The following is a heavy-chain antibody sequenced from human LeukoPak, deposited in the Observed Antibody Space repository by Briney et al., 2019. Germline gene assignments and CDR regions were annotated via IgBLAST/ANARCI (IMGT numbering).Heavy chain of an antibody. CDR3: ARRNYCGGDCYSLDY. CDR2: IYYSGST. CDR1: GGSISSYY. D-gene: IGHD2-21*02. J-gene: IGHJ4*02. Sequence: PSETLSLTCTVSGGSISSYYWSWVRQPPGKGLEWIGYIYYSGSTNYNPSLKSRVTISVDTSKNQCSLKLRYVTAADTAVYYCARRNYCGGDCYSLDYWGQGILVTVSS. V-gene: IGHV4-59*08.